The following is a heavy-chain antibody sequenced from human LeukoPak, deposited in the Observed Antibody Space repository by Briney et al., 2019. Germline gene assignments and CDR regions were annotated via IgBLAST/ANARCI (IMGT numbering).Heavy chain of an antibody. D-gene: IGHD3-9*01. V-gene: IGHV1-2*02. CDR2: INPNSGGT. J-gene: IGHJ4*02. CDR3: ARDLSLIRYFDWLLLYY. CDR1: GYTSTGYY. Sequence: ASVKVSCKASGYTSTGYYMHWVRQAPGQGLEWMGWINPNSGGTNYAQKFQGRVTMTRDTSISTAYMELSRLRSDDTAVYYCARDLSLIRYFDWLLLYYWGQGTLVTVSS.